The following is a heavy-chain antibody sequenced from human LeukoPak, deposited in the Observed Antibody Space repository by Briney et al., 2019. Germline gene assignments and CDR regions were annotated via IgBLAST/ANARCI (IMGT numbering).Heavy chain of an antibody. V-gene: IGHV3-30*02. CDR2: IRYDGSNK. J-gene: IGHJ4*02. D-gene: IGHD2/OR15-2a*01. CDR1: GFTFSSYG. CDR3: AKDANYLDSGTFFIPFDS. Sequence: PGGSLRLSCAASGFTFSSYGMHWVRQAPGKGLEWVAFIRYDGSNKYYADSVKGRFSVSRDNSKNTLYLQMDSLRPDDSALYYCAKDANYLDSGTFFIPFDSWGQGARVTVSS.